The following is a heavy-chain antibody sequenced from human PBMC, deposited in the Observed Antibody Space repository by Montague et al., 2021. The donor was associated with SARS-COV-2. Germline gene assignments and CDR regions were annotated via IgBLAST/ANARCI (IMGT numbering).Heavy chain of an antibody. CDR2: IYYSGST. J-gene: IGHJ5*02. D-gene: IGHD3-9*01. V-gene: IGHV4-39*01. Sequence: SGTLSLTCTVSGGSISSSSYYWGWIRQPPGKGLEWIGSIYYSGSTYYNPSLKSRVTISVDTSKNQSSLKLSSVTAADTAVYYCARPVSYYDILSSSTNWFDPWGQGTLVTVSS. CDR1: GGSISSSSYY. CDR3: ARPVSYYDILSSSTNWFDP.